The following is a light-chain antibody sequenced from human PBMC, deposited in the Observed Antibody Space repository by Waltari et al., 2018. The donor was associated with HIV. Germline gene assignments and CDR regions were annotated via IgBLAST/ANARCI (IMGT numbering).Light chain of an antibody. J-gene: IGLJ2*01. CDR2: EVN. Sequence: QSALTQPPSASGSPGQSVTISCTGTSSDVGGSKYVSWYQQHRGKAPKLMIYEVNKRPSGVPGRFSGSKSGNTASLTVSGLQAEDEADYYCSSYAGSNNLVVFGGGTKLTVL. V-gene: IGLV2-8*01. CDR3: SSYAGSNNLVV. CDR1: SSDVGGSKY.